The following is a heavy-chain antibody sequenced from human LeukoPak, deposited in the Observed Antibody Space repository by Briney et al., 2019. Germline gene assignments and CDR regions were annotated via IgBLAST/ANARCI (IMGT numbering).Heavy chain of an antibody. CDR3: SRGLASRKLGY. D-gene: IGHD6-19*01. J-gene: IGHJ4*02. Sequence: SESLSLTCTVSGASFSSVDQYWNWIGQSPGRGLEWIGSIHPSGRLYNNPSLESRATISIDRPKNQLSLTLTSVTAADTAVYFCSRGLASRKLGYWGQGTLVTVSS. CDR1: GASFSSVDQY. V-gene: IGHV4-31*03. CDR2: IHPSGRL.